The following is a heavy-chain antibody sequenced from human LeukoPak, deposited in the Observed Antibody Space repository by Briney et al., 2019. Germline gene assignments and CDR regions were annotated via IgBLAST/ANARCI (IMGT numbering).Heavy chain of an antibody. CDR3: ARVRIAYYYDKGWFDP. CDR2: INPNSGGT. V-gene: IGHV1-2*02. CDR1: GYTFTVYY. J-gene: IGHJ5*02. D-gene: IGHD3-22*01. Sequence: GASVKVSFKASGYTFTVYYMHWVRQAPGQGLEWVGWINPNSGGTNYAQKFQGRVTMTRDTSISKAYIELSRLRSDDTAVYYCARVRIAYYYDKGWFDPWGQGTLVTVSS.